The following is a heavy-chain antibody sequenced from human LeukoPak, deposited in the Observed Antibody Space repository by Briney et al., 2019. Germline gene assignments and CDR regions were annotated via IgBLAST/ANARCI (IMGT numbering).Heavy chain of an antibody. CDR1: GGSFSGYY. J-gene: IGHJ4*02. Sequence: SETLSPTCAVYGGSFSGYYWGWIGQPPGKGLEWIGSIYHSGSTHYKSSLKSRVTISVDTSKNQLSLKLTSVTAADTAVYYCARGVGLTQGGAFDFWGQGTLVTVSS. D-gene: IGHD3-16*01. CDR2: IYHSGST. V-gene: IGHV4-34*01. CDR3: ARGVGLTQGGAFDF.